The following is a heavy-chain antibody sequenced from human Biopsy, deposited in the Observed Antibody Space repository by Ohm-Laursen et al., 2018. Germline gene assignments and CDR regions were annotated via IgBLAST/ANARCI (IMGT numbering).Heavy chain of an antibody. CDR1: GDSISIYY. CDR3: ARARIKTSGVLIPETYYFDS. D-gene: IGHD3-3*01. V-gene: IGHV4-59*07. J-gene: IGHJ4*02. Sequence: SDTLSLTCNVSGDSISIYYWSWIRQPPGKGLEWIGNFYYSGSPNYNPSLKSRITMSLDRSKSQVSLRMNSVTAADTAVYYCARARIKTSGVLIPETYYFDSWGQGTLVTVSS. CDR2: FYYSGSP.